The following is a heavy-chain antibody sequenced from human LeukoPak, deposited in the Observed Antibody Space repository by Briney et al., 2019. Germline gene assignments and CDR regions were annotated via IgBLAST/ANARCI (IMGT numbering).Heavy chain of an antibody. CDR3: ARGRALDYYGSGSYFPDY. J-gene: IGHJ4*02. CDR2: IYPGDSDT. D-gene: IGHD3-10*01. Sequence: GESLKISCKGSGYSFTNYWIGWVRQVPGKGLEWMGIIYPGDSDTRYSPSFQGQVTISADKSISTAYLQWSSLKASDTAMYYCARGRALDYYGSGSYFPDYWGQGTLVTVSS. V-gene: IGHV5-51*01. CDR1: GYSFTNYW.